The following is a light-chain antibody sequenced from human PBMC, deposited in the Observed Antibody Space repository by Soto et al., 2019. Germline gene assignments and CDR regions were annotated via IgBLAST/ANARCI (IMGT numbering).Light chain of an antibody. CDR1: QSIRNW. V-gene: IGKV1-5*03. CDR3: QLYNSYSSWT. CDR2: KAS. J-gene: IGKJ1*01. Sequence: DIQMTQSPSTLSASVGDRVTITCRASQSIRNWLAWYQQRPGKAPNLLIYKASSLESGVPSRFSGSGSGTEFTLTISSLQPDDFATYCCQLYNSYSSWTFGQGTKVDIK.